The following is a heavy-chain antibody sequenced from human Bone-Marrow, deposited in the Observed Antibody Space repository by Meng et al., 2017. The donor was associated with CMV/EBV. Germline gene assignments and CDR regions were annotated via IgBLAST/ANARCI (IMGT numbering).Heavy chain of an antibody. V-gene: IGHV1-69*02. Sequence: SVKVSCKASGGTFSSYTISWVRQAPGQGLEWMGRIIPILGIANYAQKFQGRVTITADKSTSTAYMELSSLRSEDTAVYYCASGVSAYYDFWSGQEYAFDIWGQGPMVTVSS. CDR1: GGTFSSYT. CDR3: ASGVSAYYDFWSGQEYAFDI. D-gene: IGHD3-3*01. CDR2: IIPILGIA. J-gene: IGHJ3*02.